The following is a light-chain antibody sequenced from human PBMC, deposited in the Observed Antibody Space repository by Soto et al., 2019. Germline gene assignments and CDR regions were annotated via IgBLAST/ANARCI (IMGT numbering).Light chain of an antibody. CDR1: SSNIGSAY. Sequence: QSVLTQPPSASGTPGQTVTISCSGSSSNIGSAYIYWYQHLPGTAPKLLIYRNNQRPSGVPDRFSASKSGTSASLAISGLRSEDEADYYCAAWDDSLLVFGGGTKLTVL. V-gene: IGLV1-47*01. J-gene: IGLJ2*01. CDR3: AAWDDSLLV. CDR2: RNN.